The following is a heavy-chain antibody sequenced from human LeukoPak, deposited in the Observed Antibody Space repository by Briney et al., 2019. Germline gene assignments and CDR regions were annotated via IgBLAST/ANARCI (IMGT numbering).Heavy chain of an antibody. CDR2: INHSGST. Sequence: SETLSLTCAVYGGSFSGYYWSWIRQPPGKGLEWIGEINHSGSTNYNPSLKSRVTISVDTSKNQFSLKLSSVTAADTAVYYCARGRSFCGGDCPIGRKYFQHWGQGTLVTVSS. CDR3: ARGRSFCGGDCPIGRKYFQH. CDR1: GGSFSGYY. D-gene: IGHD2-21*02. J-gene: IGHJ1*01. V-gene: IGHV4-34*01.